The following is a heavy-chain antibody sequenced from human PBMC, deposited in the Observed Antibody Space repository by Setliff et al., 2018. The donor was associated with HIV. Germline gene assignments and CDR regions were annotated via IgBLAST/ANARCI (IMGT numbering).Heavy chain of an antibody. D-gene: IGHD3-22*01. Sequence: GGSLRLSCAASGFTFSSYGMHWVRQAPGKGLEWVALIWYDGSNKYYADSVEGRFTISRDNSKNTLYLQLNSLRAEDTAVYYCAKVAGYYYDSSGYRRMDAFDIWGQGTMVTVSS. CDR2: IWYDGSNK. V-gene: IGHV3-33*06. CDR3: AKVAGYYYDSSGYRRMDAFDI. J-gene: IGHJ3*02. CDR1: GFTFSSYG.